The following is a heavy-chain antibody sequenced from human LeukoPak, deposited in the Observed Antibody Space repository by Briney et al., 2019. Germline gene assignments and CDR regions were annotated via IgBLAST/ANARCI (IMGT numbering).Heavy chain of an antibody. CDR3: ARVGRTYYDILTGRDAFDI. D-gene: IGHD3-9*01. Sequence: ASVKVSCKASGYTFTSYAMNWVRQAPGQGLEWMGWINTNTGNPTYAQGFTGRFVFSLDTSVSTAYLQISSLKAEDTAVYYCARVGRTYYDILTGRDAFDIWGQGTMVTVSS. V-gene: IGHV7-4-1*02. J-gene: IGHJ3*02. CDR2: INTNTGNP. CDR1: GYTFTSYA.